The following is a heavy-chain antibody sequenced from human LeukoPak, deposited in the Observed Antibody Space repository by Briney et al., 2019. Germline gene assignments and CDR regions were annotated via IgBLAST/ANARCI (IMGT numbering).Heavy chain of an antibody. J-gene: IGHJ4*02. D-gene: IGHD3-22*01. CDR2: ISGYSGNT. Sequence: GASVKVSCKASGYTFTIYGITWVRQAPGQGLEWMRWISGYSGNTNYAQKFQGRVTMTTDTTTGTAYMELRSLRSDDTAVYYCARAGYYDSRGYADFWGQGTLVTVSS. V-gene: IGHV1-18*01. CDR3: ARAGYYDSRGYADF. CDR1: GYTFTIYG.